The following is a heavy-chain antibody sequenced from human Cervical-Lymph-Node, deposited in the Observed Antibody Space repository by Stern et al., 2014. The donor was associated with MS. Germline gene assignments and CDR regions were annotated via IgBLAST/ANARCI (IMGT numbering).Heavy chain of an antibody. CDR1: GFSFTTHW. Sequence: VQLVQSGAEVKKPGESLKISCEGSGFSFTTHWIAWVRQMPGEGLEWMGIIYPGDSDTRYSPSFPGRVTISADKSISTAYLQWNSLTASDTAMYYCAKARYVQALSDAFDIWGQGTMVTVSS. CDR2: IYPGDSDT. D-gene: IGHD2-2*01. V-gene: IGHV5-51*03. J-gene: IGHJ3*02. CDR3: AKARYVQALSDAFDI.